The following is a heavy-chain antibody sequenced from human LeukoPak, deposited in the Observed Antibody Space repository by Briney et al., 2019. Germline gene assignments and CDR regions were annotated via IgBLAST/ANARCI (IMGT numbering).Heavy chain of an antibody. CDR2: IYYSGST. CDR1: GGSISSYY. V-gene: IGHV4-59*08. Sequence: SETLSLTCTVSGGSISSYYWSWIRQPPGKGLEWIGFIYYSGSTNYNPSLKSRATISVDTSKNQFSLKLSSVTAADTAVYYCARRFSSSWPYYFDYWGQGTLVTVSS. D-gene: IGHD6-13*01. J-gene: IGHJ4*02. CDR3: ARRFSSSWPYYFDY.